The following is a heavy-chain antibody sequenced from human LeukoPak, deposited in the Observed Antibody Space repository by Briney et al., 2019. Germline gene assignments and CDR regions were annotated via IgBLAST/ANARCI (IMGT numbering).Heavy chain of an antibody. D-gene: IGHD6-25*01. CDR2: ISAYNGNT. CDR1: GYTFTSYG. Sequence: ASVKVSCKASGYTFTSYGFSWVRQAPGQGLEWMGWISAYNGNTNYAQKLQGRVTMTTDPSTSTAYMELSSLRSDDTAVYYCARVDGSGFDYFYYYMDVWGKGTTVTVSS. CDR3: ARVDGSGFDYFYYYMDV. V-gene: IGHV1-18*01. J-gene: IGHJ6*03.